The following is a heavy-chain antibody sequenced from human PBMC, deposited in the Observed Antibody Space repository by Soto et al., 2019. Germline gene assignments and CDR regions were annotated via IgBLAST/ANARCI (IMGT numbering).Heavy chain of an antibody. CDR3: ARDFPSKVYSYGYGNDY. V-gene: IGHV3-30-3*01. D-gene: IGHD5-18*01. CDR2: ISYDGSNK. CDR1: GFTFSSYA. J-gene: IGHJ4*02. Sequence: QVQLVESGGGVVQPGRSLRLSCAASGFTFSSYAMHWVRQAPGKGLEWVAVISYDGSNKYYADSVKGRFTISRDNSKNTLYLQMNSLRAEDTAVYYCARDFPSKVYSYGYGNDYWGQGTLVTVSS.